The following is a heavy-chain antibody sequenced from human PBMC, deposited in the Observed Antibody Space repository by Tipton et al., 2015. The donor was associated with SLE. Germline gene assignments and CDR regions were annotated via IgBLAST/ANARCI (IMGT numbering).Heavy chain of an antibody. CDR2: IYNSGST. V-gene: IGHV4-59*08. Sequence: LRLSCTVSGGSISSYYWSWIRQPPGKGLEWIGYIYNSGSTNYNPSLKSRVTISVDTSKNQFSLKLSSVTAADPAVYYCARQVGGIAVAAHNWFDPWGQGTLVTVSS. D-gene: IGHD6-19*01. CDR3: ARQVGGIAVAAHNWFDP. J-gene: IGHJ5*02. CDR1: GGSISSYY.